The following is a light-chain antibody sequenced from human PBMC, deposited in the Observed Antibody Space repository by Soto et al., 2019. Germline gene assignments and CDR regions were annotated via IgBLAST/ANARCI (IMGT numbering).Light chain of an antibody. CDR2: KAS. CDR3: QQYNSFWWT. J-gene: IGKJ1*01. CDR1: QSISTY. V-gene: IGKV1-5*03. Sequence: DIQMTQSPSSLSASVGDRVTITCRASQSISTYLNWYQQKPGKAPNLLISKASNLESGVPSRFSGSGSGTEYTLTISSLQPEDFATYYCQQYNSFWWTFGQGTKVDIK.